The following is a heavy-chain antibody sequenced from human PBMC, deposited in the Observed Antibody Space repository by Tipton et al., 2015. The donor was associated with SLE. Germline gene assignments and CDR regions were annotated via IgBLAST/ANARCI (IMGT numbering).Heavy chain of an antibody. CDR3: AKRTHDYGDPGWFVP. J-gene: IGHJ5*02. Sequence: QLVQSGAEVKNPGASVKVSCKASGYTFTSYDINWVRQATGQGLEWMGWMNPNNGNTGYAQKFQGRVTMTRNTSISTAYMELSSLSSEDTAVYYCAKRTHDYGDPGWFVPWGQGTLVTVSS. V-gene: IGHV1-8*01. CDR2: MNPNNGNT. CDR1: GYTFTSYD. D-gene: IGHD4-17*01.